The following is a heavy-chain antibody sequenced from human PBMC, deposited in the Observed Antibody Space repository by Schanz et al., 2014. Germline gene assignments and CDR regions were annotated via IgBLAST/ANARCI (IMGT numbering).Heavy chain of an antibody. CDR3: ARGRAVAGTGYFDY. CDR2: ISGSGDST. D-gene: IGHD6-19*01. CDR1: GFTFRNYA. Sequence: EVQLVESGGGLVQPGGSLRLSCAASGFTFRNYALSWVRQAPGKGLAWVSAISGSGDSTSYADSVKGRFTISRDNSKNTLYLQMGSLRAEDMAVYYCARGRAVAGTGYFDYWGQGTLVTVSS. J-gene: IGHJ4*02. V-gene: IGHV3-23*04.